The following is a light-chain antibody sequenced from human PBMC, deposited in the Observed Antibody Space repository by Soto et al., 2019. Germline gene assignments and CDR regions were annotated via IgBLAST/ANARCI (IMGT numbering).Light chain of an antibody. Sequence: DIQMTHSPSTLSASVGDRVTITCRASQSISSWLAWYQQKPGKAPKLLIYKASSLESGVPSRFSGSGSGTEFTLTISSLQPDDFATYYCQQFAISTTFGQGTKVDI. J-gene: IGKJ1*01. CDR2: KAS. CDR1: QSISSW. V-gene: IGKV1-5*03. CDR3: QQFAISTT.